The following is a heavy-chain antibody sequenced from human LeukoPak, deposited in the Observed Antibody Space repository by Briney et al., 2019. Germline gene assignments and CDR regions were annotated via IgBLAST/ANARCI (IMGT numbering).Heavy chain of an antibody. CDR2: IIPVFGTA. Sequence: ASVKVSCKASGGTFSSDSFSWVRQAPGQGLEWMGGIIPVFGTARYAQKFQGRVTITTDESTSTAYMELSSLRSDDTAVYYCARDRRAQLNNWFDLWGQGTLVTVSS. CDR1: GGTFSSDS. V-gene: IGHV1-69*05. J-gene: IGHJ5*02. CDR3: ARDRRAQLNNWFDL.